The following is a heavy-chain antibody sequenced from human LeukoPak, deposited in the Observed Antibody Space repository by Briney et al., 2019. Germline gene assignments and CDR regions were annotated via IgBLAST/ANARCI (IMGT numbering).Heavy chain of an antibody. CDR3: VRDRYDYLYYMDV. V-gene: IGHV1-18*01. J-gene: IGHJ6*03. Sequence: ASVKVSCKTSGYTFTSYGISWVRQAPGQGLEWMGWISGYNGNTVYAQKLQGRVIMTTDTSTSTAYMELGSLRSDDTAMYYCVRDRYDYLYYMDVWGKGTTVTVSS. D-gene: IGHD3-16*01. CDR1: GYTFTSYG. CDR2: ISGYNGNT.